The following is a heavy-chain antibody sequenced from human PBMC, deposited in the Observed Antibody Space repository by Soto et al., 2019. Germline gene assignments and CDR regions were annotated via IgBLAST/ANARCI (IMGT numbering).Heavy chain of an antibody. CDR3: ARWSRRLGGWGLDP. CDR2: ISSKGI. V-gene: IGHV4-4*07. J-gene: IGHJ5*02. D-gene: IGHD3-10*01. Sequence: QVQLQESGPGLVKPSETLSLTCTISGDPITTDFWTWIRQRSGKGLEWIARISSKGIDYNPSLHSRVTVSADKYKNQISLRMTSVTAEDTSVYYCARWSRRLGGWGLDPCGQGTLVTVSS. CDR1: GDPITTDF.